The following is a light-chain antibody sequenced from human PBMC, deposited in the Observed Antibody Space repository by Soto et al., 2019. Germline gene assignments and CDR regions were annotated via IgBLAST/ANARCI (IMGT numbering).Light chain of an antibody. Sequence: DFQMTQFPSTLSASVGDRVTITCRASQSISSWLAWYQQKPGKAPKLLIYKASSLQSGVPSRFSGSGSGTEFTLTIGGLQPDDCATYYCQQYHSFPLTFGGGTKVDIK. CDR3: QQYHSFPLT. CDR1: QSISSW. J-gene: IGKJ4*01. CDR2: KAS. V-gene: IGKV1-5*03.